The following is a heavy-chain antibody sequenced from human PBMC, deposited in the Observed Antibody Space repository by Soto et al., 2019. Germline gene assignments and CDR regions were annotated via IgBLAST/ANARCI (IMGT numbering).Heavy chain of an antibody. D-gene: IGHD3-10*01. CDR3: AREGYYYGSGTYAPPRYYGMDV. CDR1: GYTFSSYG. V-gene: IGHV1-18*01. Sequence: QIQLVQSATEVKKPGASVKVSCKTSGYTFSSYGVSWVRQAPGQGLEWMGWISAYNDNTNYAQKFQGRVTLTTDTSTRTAYMELRRLRSDDTAIYYCAREGYYYGSGTYAPPRYYGMDVWGQGTTVIVSS. CDR2: ISAYNDNT. J-gene: IGHJ6*02.